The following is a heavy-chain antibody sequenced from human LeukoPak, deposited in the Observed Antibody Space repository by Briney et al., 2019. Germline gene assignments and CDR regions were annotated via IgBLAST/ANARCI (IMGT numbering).Heavy chain of an antibody. J-gene: IGHJ3*02. D-gene: IGHD1-26*01. V-gene: IGHV4-61*02. CDR2: IYSSGST. CDR3: AGDWLGWGYAFDI. Sequence: SQTLSLTCTVSGVSISSGSYYWSWIRQPAGRGLEWIGRIYSSGSTNYNPSLKSRVTISVDTSKNQFSLKLSSVTAADTAVYYCAGDWLGWGYAFDIWGQGTMVTVSS. CDR1: GVSISSGSYY.